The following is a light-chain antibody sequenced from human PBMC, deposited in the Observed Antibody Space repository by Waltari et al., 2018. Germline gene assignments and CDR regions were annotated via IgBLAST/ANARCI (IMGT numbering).Light chain of an antibody. Sequence: EIVMTQSPATLSVSPGERATLSCRASQSVSSNLAWYQQKPGQAPRLLIYGASNRATGIPARFSGSGSGTEFTLTISSLQSEDFAVYYCQQYNNWTPYTFGQGTKLEIK. CDR1: QSVSSN. V-gene: IGKV3-15*01. CDR2: GAS. CDR3: QQYNNWTPYT. J-gene: IGKJ2*01.